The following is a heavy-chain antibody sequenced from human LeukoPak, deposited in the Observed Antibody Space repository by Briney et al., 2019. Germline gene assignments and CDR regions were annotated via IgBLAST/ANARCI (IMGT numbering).Heavy chain of an antibody. Sequence: TGGSLRLSCAASGFTFSSYGMHWVRQAPGKGLEWVAVISYDGSNKYYADSVKGRFTISRDNSKNTLYLQMNSLRAEDTAVYYCAKDHPFQLRFLEWLLYRYRGRWRGIFDYWGQGTLVTVSS. CDR2: ISYDGSNK. D-gene: IGHD3-3*01. CDR1: GFTFSSYG. CDR3: AKDHPFQLRFLEWLLYRYRGRWRGIFDY. J-gene: IGHJ4*02. V-gene: IGHV3-30*18.